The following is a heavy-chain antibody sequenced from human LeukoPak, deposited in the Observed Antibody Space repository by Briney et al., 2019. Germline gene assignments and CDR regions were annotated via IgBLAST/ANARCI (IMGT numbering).Heavy chain of an antibody. Sequence: GGSLRLSCAASGFTFSSYWMHWVRQGPGKGLVWVSRANSDGSSTSYADSVKGRFTISRDNAKNTLYLQMNSLRAEDTAVYYCATRYYDSSGYYLDAFDIWGQGTMVTVSS. J-gene: IGHJ3*02. V-gene: IGHV3-74*01. CDR2: ANSDGSST. D-gene: IGHD3-22*01. CDR3: ATRYYDSSGYYLDAFDI. CDR1: GFTFSSYW.